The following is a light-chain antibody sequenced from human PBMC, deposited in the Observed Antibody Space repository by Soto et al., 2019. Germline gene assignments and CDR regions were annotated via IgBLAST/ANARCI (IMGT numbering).Light chain of an antibody. J-gene: IGKJ5*01. CDR2: GAS. CDR3: QQRQYWPPIT. V-gene: IGKV3-11*01. CDR1: ESVGNN. Sequence: PGERATLSCRASESVGNNLAWYQQKPGQTPRLLIYGASTRAAGIPARFSGSGSGTDFTLTISSLEPEDFAIYYCQQRQYWPPITFGQGTRLEIK.